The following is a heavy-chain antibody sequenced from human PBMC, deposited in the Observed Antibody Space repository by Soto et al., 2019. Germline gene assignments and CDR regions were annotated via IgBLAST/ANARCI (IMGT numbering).Heavy chain of an antibody. V-gene: IGHV3-33*01. CDR2: IWSDGRNK. Sequence: QVQLVESGGGVVQPGRSLRLSCAASGFTFSTYGIHWVRQAPGKGLEWVSVIWSDGRNKYYADSVKGRFTSSRDNSKNTVYLEMNSVRAEDTAVYYCARDSDTSGYYSIFDSWGQGTLVTVSS. CDR1: GFTFSTYG. CDR3: ARDSDTSGYYSIFDS. J-gene: IGHJ4*02. D-gene: IGHD3-22*01.